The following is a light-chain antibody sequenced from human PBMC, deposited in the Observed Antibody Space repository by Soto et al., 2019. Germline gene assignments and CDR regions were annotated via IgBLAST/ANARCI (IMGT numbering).Light chain of an antibody. CDR3: QQYNNWPRT. Sequence: IVVTQSPGTMSVNPGEGATISWLASQSVSSNLAWYQQKPGQAPRLLIYGASTRATGIPARFSGSGSGTEFTLTISSLQSEDFAVYYCQQYNNWPRTFGQGTKV. CDR2: GAS. J-gene: IGKJ1*01. CDR1: QSVSSN. V-gene: IGKV3-15*01.